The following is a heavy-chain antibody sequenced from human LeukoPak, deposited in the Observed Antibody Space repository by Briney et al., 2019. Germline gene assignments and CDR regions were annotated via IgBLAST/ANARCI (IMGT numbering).Heavy chain of an antibody. CDR1: GYTFTGYY. CDR2: INPNSGGT. Sequence: ASVKVSCKASGYTFTGYYMHWVRQAPGQGLEWMGWINPNSGGTNYAQKFQGRVTMTRDTSISTAYMELSGLRSDDTAVYYCARDLVAAAGNNWFDPWGQGTLVTVSS. CDR3: ARDLVAAAGNNWFDP. D-gene: IGHD6-13*01. J-gene: IGHJ5*02. V-gene: IGHV1-2*02.